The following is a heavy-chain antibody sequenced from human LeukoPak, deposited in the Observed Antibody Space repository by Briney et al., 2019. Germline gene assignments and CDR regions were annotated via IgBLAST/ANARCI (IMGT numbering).Heavy chain of an antibody. V-gene: IGHV3-23*01. CDR2: ISGSGGST. CDR3: ALHINGDYESRFDP. J-gene: IGHJ5*02. Sequence: GGTLRLSCAASGFTFSSYGMSWVRQAPGKGLEWVSAISGSGGSTYYADSVKGQFTISRDNSKNTLNLQMNSLRAEDTAIYYCALHINGDYESRFDPWGQGTLVTVSS. D-gene: IGHD4-17*01. CDR1: GFTFSSYG.